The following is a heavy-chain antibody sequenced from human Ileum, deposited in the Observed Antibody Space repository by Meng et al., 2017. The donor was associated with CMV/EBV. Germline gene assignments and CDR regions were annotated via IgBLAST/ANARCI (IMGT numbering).Heavy chain of an antibody. CDR1: GYTFTGYY. CDR2: INANSGGT. D-gene: IGHD2-2*01. Sequence: ASVKVSCKASGYTFTGYYMHWVRQAPGQELEWMGWINANSGGTNYAQKFQGRVTMTRDTSITTAYMELSSLRSDDTAVYHCARPYCSSTSCNDFFDYWGQGTLVTVSS. CDR3: ARPYCSSTSCNDFFDY. V-gene: IGHV1-2*02. J-gene: IGHJ4*02.